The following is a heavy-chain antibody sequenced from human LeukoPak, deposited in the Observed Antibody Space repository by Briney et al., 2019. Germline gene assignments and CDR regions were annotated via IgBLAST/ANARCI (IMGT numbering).Heavy chain of an antibody. J-gene: IGHJ4*02. V-gene: IGHV3-23*01. Sequence: TAGSLTPSCSASGFTSCGYAMSRVPQARGLELEGGPAISGSGGSAYYAGYERGRFTISRDNSKTTLYLQMNSLRAEDTAVYYCAKDRGGVVGAHDYWGQGTLVTVSS. CDR3: AKDRGGVVGAHDY. CDR1: GFTSCGYA. CDR2: ISGSGGSA. D-gene: IGHD1-26*01.